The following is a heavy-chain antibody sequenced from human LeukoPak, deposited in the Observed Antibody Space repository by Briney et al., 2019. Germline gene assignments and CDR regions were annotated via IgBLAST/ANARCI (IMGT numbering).Heavy chain of an antibody. CDR1: GGSISSGSYY. CDR3: ATRARNCSSTSCYAVDY. CDR2: IYTSGST. D-gene: IGHD2-2*01. Sequence: KSSETLSLTCTVSGGSISSGSYYWSWIRQPAGKGLEWIGRIYTSGSTNYNPSLKSRVTMSVDTSKNQFSLKLSSVTAADTAVYYCATRARNCSSTSCYAVDYWGQGTLVTVSS. J-gene: IGHJ4*02. V-gene: IGHV4-61*02.